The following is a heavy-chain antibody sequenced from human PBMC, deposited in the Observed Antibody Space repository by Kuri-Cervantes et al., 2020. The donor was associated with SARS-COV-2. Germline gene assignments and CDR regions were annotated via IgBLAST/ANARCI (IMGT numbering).Heavy chain of an antibody. J-gene: IGHJ4*02. CDR2: ISAYNGNT. V-gene: IGHV1-18*04. D-gene: IGHD3-16*02. Sequence: ASVKVSCKASGYTFTSYGTSWVRQAPGQGLEWMGWISAYNGNTNYAQKLQGRVTMTTDTSTSTAYMELRSLRSDDTAVYYCARKIDDYDYIWGSYRYFFDYWGQGTLVTVSS. CDR3: ARKIDDYDYIWGSYRYFFDY. CDR1: GYTFTSYG.